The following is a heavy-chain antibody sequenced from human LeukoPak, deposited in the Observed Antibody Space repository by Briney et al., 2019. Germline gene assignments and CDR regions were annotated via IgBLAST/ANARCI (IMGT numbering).Heavy chain of an antibody. CDR2: IIPILGIT. CDR1: GYSFTAYG. D-gene: IGHD1-7*01. CDR3: ARAEVQELPAAGMDV. V-gene: IGHV1-69*04. J-gene: IGHJ6*03. Sequence: SVKVSCKASGYSFTAYGITWMRQAPGQGLEWMGRIIPILGITNYAQKFQGRVSITADKSTSTAYMELSSLRSEDTAVYYCARAEVQELPAAGMDVWGKGTTVTVSS.